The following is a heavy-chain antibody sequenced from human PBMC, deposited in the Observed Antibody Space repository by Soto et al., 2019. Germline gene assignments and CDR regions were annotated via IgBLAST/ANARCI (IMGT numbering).Heavy chain of an antibody. V-gene: IGHV3-30*03. CDR2: ISYDGSNK. D-gene: IGHD2-2*01. J-gene: IGHJ4*02. CDR3: ARDHGYCSSTSCYCDY. Sequence: GGSLRLSCAASGFTFSSYSMNWVRQAPGKGLEWVAVISYDGSNKYYADSVKGRFTISRDNAKNSLYLQMNSLRAEDTAVYYCARDHGYCSSTSCYCDYWGQGTLVTVSS. CDR1: GFTFSSYS.